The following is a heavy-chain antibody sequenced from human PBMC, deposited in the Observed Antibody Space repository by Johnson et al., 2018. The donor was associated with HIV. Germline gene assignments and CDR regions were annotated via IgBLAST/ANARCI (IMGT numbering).Heavy chain of an antibody. Sequence: QVQLVESGGGVVQPGRSLRLSCAASGFTFSSYAMHWVRQAPGKGLEWVAVISYDGTKKYYADSVTGRFTISRDNAKNSLYLQMNSLRAEDTALYYCAKSIAAAGTNAFDIWGQGTMVTVSS. V-gene: IGHV3-30-3*02. D-gene: IGHD6-13*01. J-gene: IGHJ3*02. CDR3: AKSIAAAGTNAFDI. CDR1: GFTFSSYA. CDR2: ISYDGTKK.